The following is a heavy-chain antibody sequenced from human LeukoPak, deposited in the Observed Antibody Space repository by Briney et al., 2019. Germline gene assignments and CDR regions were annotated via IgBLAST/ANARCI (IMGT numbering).Heavy chain of an antibody. Sequence: SETLSLTCTVSGGSISHTNYYWGWIRQPPGNGLEWIGSISYSGSTYYNPSLKSRVSISVDTSKNQFSLKLSSVTAADTAVYYCARVGAVAGTGDYWGQGTLVTVSS. CDR3: ARVGAVAGTGDY. V-gene: IGHV4-39*07. J-gene: IGHJ4*02. CDR1: GGSISHTNYY. CDR2: ISYSGST. D-gene: IGHD6-19*01.